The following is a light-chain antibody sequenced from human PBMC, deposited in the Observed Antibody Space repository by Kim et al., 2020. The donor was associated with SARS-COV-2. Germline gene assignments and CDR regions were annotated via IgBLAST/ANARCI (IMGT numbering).Light chain of an antibody. CDR1: NIENKN. CDR3: QVWDSFTTGV. V-gene: IGLV3-9*01. J-gene: IGLJ1*01. Sequence: VALGQTATIPCGGDNIENKNVHWYQQKAGQPPVLVIYTDSKRPSGIPERFSGSNSANTATLTISGAQAGDEAVYYCQVWDSFTTGVFGTGTKVTVL. CDR2: TDS.